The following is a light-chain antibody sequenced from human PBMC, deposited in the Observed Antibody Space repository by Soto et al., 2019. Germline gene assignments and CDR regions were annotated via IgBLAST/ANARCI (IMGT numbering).Light chain of an antibody. CDR3: NSYVGSNNYV. CDR1: SSDTTDNKY. Sequence: QSVLTQPPSASGSPGQSVTISCTGTSSDTTDNKYVSWFQQHTGKAPKVLIYEVNKRPSGVPDRFSGSKSGNTASLTVSGLQADDEADYYCNSYVGSNNYVFGTGTKVTVL. J-gene: IGLJ1*01. CDR2: EVN. V-gene: IGLV2-8*01.